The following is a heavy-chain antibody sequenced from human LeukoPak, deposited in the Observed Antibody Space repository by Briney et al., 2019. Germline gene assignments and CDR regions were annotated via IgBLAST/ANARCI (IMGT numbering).Heavy chain of an antibody. J-gene: IGHJ4*02. D-gene: IGHD2-15*01. V-gene: IGHV3-23*01. Sequence: GGSLRLSCVVSGISLSNYAMTWVRQAPGKGLEWVSYISERGGSTTYADSVKGRFTISRYNSKNTLYLQMNSLRAEDTAVYYCAKRPGSLALSYWGQGTLVTVSS. CDR2: ISERGGST. CDR1: GISLSNYA. CDR3: AKRPGSLALSY.